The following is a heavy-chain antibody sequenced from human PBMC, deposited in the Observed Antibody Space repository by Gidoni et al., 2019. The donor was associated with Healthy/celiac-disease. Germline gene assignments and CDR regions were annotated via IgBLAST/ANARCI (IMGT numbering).Heavy chain of an antibody. CDR3: ARGDIVVVPAAIDYYYGMDV. D-gene: IGHD2-2*01. CDR2: FIPIYGTA. Sequence: QVQLVQSGAEVKTPGSSVKFSCKASGGTFSSYALRWVRQAPGQGLEWMGGFIPIYGTANYAKKFKGRDTMTADESTSTAYMELSSLRSEDTAVYYCARGDIVVVPAAIDYYYGMDVWGQGTTVTVSS. J-gene: IGHJ6*02. V-gene: IGHV1-69*01. CDR1: GGTFSSYA.